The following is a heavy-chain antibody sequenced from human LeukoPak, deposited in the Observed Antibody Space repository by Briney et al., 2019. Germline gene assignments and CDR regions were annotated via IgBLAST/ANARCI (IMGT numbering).Heavy chain of an antibody. J-gene: IGHJ4*02. CDR2: ISVSNGNT. D-gene: IGHD5-12*01. CDR3: AKCGFPGYEKSFDY. V-gene: IGHV1-18*01. Sequence: ASVKVSCKASVVTNSGYRFPNYGITWVRQAPGQGLEWMGWISVSNGNTNYAQSLQGRITMTTDTATRTAYMELKSLRAEDTAVYYCAKCGFPGYEKSFDYWGQGTLVTVSS. CDR1: VVTNSGYRFPNYG.